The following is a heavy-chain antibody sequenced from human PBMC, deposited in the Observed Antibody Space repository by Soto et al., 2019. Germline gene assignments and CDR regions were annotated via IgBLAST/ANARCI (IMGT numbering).Heavy chain of an antibody. Sequence: EVQLVESGGGLVQPGRSPRLSCAASGFTFDEYAMHWVRQVPGKGLEWVSGINWNSGSIGYGDSVKGLFAISRDNAKNPLHLQMNRLSAEDTAFYDCVKDESINSYSGQFRHWGQGTLVTVS. CDR3: VKDESINSYSGQFRH. CDR1: GFTFDEYA. CDR2: INWNSGSI. V-gene: IGHV3-9*01. D-gene: IGHD1-26*01. J-gene: IGHJ1*01.